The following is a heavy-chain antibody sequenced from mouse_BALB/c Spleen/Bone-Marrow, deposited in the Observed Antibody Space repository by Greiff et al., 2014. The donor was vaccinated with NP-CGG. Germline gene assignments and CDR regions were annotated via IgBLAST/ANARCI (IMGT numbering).Heavy chain of an antibody. V-gene: IGHV1-37*01. CDR3: GRGDDYDGDFDR. CDR2: INPYNGDT. CDR1: GYSLTGYF. D-gene: IGHD2-4*01. Sequence: VQLQQSGPELVKPGASVKISCKASGYSLTGYFMNWVKQSHGKSLEWIGRINPYNGDTFYNQKFKGKATLTVGKSSSTAHMEQLSLTSEDSAVYYCGRGDDYDGDFDRWGQGTTLTVSS. J-gene: IGHJ2*01.